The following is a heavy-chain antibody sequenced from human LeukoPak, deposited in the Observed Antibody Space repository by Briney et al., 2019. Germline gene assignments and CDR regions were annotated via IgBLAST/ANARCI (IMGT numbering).Heavy chain of an antibody. Sequence: GGSLRLSCTASGFSINKHWMHWVRQAPGGGVVWVSRIDPDGVGSDSADSVRGRFTISRDNARNTLYLQMESLRAEDTAVYYCARPPDSLANAYDVWGQGTMVTVSS. CDR1: GFSINKHW. D-gene: IGHD3-22*01. V-gene: IGHV3-74*01. CDR3: ARPPDSLANAYDV. CDR2: IDPDGVGS. J-gene: IGHJ3*01.